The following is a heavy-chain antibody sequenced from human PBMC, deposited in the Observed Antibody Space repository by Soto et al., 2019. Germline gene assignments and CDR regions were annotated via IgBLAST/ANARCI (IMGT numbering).Heavy chain of an antibody. Sequence: QVQLVQSGGEVKKPGASVKVSCKASGYTFTSYYMLWVRQAPGQGLEWMGTINPSDGSTSYAQKFQGRVTMTTDTSTSTVYMELTSLRSEDTAVYYCASSKDIVVVPAVNTTPNDFWGQGTLVTVSS. J-gene: IGHJ4*02. CDR2: INPSDGST. CDR1: GYTFTSYY. CDR3: ASSKDIVVVPAVNTTPNDF. V-gene: IGHV1-46*01. D-gene: IGHD2-2*01.